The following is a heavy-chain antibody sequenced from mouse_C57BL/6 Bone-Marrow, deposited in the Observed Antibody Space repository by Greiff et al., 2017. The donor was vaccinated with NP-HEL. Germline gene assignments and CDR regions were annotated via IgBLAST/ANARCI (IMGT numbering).Heavy chain of an antibody. V-gene: IGHV1-69*01. CDR2: IDPSDSYT. J-gene: IGHJ2*01. CDR3: ARDRITTVPYYFDY. CDR1: GYTFTSYW. Sequence: QVQLKQPGAELVMPGASVKLSCKASGYTFTSYWMHWVKQRPGQGLEWIGEIDPSDSYTNYNQKFKGKSTLTVDKSSSTAYMQLSSLTSEDSAVYYGARDRITTVPYYFDYWGQGTTLTVSS. D-gene: IGHD1-1*01.